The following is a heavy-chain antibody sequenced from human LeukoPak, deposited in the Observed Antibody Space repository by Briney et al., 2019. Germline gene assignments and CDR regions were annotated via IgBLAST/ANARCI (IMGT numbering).Heavy chain of an antibody. D-gene: IGHD3-22*01. CDR2: ISSSGNTK. J-gene: IGHJ5*02. CDR3: AKGGTSYYFTS. V-gene: IGHV3-11*01. Sequence: GGSLRLSCAASGFTFSDFYMSWIRQAPGKGLEWVSYISSSGNTKYYADSVKGRFTMSRDNAKNSLYLQMNSLRADDTAVYYCAKGGTSYYFTSWGQGTLVTVSS. CDR1: GFTFSDFY.